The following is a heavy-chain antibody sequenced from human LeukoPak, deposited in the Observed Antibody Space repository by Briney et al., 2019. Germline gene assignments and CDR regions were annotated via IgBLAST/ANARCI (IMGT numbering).Heavy chain of an antibody. CDR1: GYSFTNYD. CDR2: INPSGGST. CDR3: ARGGPGSYSSIDY. D-gene: IGHD1-26*01. V-gene: IGHV1-46*01. J-gene: IGHJ4*02. Sequence: GASVKVSCKASGYSFTNYDIDWVRQATGQGLEWMGIINPSGGSTSYAQKFQGRVTMTRDTSTSTVYMELSSLRSEDTAVYYCARGGPGSYSSIDYWGQGTLVTVSS.